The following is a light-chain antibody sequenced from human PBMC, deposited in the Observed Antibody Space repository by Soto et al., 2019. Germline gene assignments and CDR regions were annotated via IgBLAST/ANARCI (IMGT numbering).Light chain of an antibody. Sequence: QPVLTQSPSASASLGASVKLTCTLSSGHSTYAIAWHQQQPEKGPRYLMKLNSDGSHNKGDGIPDRFSGSSSGAERYLTISSLQSEDEADSYCQTWGTGIHVVFGGGTKLTVL. V-gene: IGLV4-69*01. J-gene: IGLJ2*01. CDR2: LNSDGSH. CDR1: SGHSTYA. CDR3: QTWGTGIHVV.